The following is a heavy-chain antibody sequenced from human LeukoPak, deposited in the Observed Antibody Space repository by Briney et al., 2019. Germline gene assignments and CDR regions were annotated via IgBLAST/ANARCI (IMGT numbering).Heavy chain of an antibody. V-gene: IGHV1-2*02. CDR2: INPNSGGT. Sequence: ASVKVSCKASGYTSTGYYMHWVRQAPGQGLEWMGWINPNSGGTNYAQKFQGRVTMTRDTSISTAYMELSRLRSDDTAVYYCALRDPRSSGYYYWGQGTLVTVSS. J-gene: IGHJ4*02. CDR3: ALRDPRSSGYYY. D-gene: IGHD3-22*01. CDR1: GYTSTGYY.